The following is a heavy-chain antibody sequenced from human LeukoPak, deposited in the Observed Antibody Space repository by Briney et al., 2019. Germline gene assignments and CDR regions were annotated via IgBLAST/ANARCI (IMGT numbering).Heavy chain of an antibody. V-gene: IGHV4-59*12. CDR2: IYYTGST. CDR3: ARVEDSGYDYRGRFDP. CDR1: GGSISTYC. D-gene: IGHD5-12*01. J-gene: IGHJ5*02. Sequence: SETLSLTCTVSGGSISTYCWSWIRQPPGKGLEWIGYIYYTGSTNYNPSLKSRVTISVDTSKNQFSLKLSSVTAADTAVYYCARVEDSGYDYRGRFDPWGQGTLVTVSS.